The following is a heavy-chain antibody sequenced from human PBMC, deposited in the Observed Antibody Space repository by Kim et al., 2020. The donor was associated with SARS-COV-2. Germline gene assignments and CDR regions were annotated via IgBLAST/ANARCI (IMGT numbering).Heavy chain of an antibody. J-gene: IGHJ6*02. CDR3: ARDMVRGKYYYYGMDV. V-gene: IGHV1-3*01. Sequence: KFQGRVTITRDTSASTAYMELSSLRSEDTAVYYCARDMVRGKYYYYGMDVWGQGTTVTVSS. D-gene: IGHD3-10*01.